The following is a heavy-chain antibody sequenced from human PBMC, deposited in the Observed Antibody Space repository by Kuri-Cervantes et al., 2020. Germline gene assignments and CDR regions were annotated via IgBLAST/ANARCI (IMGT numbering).Heavy chain of an antibody. CDR1: GFTFSSYA. J-gene: IGHJ4*02. Sequence: SLRLSCAASGFTFSSYAMSWVRQAPGKGLEWVSGISWNSGSIGYADSVKGRFTISRDNAKNSLYLQMNSLRAEDTALYYCAKEGSTMVRGVIIQRYFDYWGQGTLVTVSS. V-gene: IGHV3-9*01. CDR3: AKEGSTMVRGVIIQRYFDY. D-gene: IGHD3-10*01. CDR2: ISWNSGSI.